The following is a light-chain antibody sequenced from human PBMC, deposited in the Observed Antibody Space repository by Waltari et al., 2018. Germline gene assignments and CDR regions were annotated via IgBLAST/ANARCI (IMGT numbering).Light chain of an antibody. CDR1: QKINNW. Sequence: DIQMTQSPSTLSASVGDRVTITCRASQKINNWVAWYEQKPGKAPQLLIYDASSFESGVPSRFSGSGSGTKLTITISSLQHDDFATYYCQQYYSYSFLTFGGGTKVEIK. CDR3: QQYYSYSFLT. CDR2: DAS. J-gene: IGKJ4*01. V-gene: IGKV1-5*01.